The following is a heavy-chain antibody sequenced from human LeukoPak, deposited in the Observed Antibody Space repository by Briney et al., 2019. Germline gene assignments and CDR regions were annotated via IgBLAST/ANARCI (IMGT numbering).Heavy chain of an antibody. CDR1: GGSMRSSSYY. V-gene: IGHV4-39*01. J-gene: IGHJ4*02. D-gene: IGHD5-24*01. CDR3: ARLEERLGYYFDY. CDR2: IYYSGST. Sequence: SETLSLTCSVSGGSMRSSSYYWGWSRQPRGGGGEWNVSIYYSGSTYYNPSLKSRVTISVDTSKNQFSLKLSSVTAADTAVYYCARLEERLGYYFDYWGQGTLVTVSS.